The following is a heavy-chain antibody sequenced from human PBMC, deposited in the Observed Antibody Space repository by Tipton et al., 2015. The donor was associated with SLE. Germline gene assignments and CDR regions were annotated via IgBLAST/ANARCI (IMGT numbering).Heavy chain of an antibody. V-gene: IGHV4-59*08. J-gene: IGHJ5*02. D-gene: IGHD3-9*01. CDR2: ISDRGTT. CDR3: ARHAVPGPRFDYRRSWGIDA. CDR1: RGSLNGFH. Sequence: TLSLTCTVSRGSLNGFHWTWIRQPPGKRLEWIGYISDRGTTDYNPSLRSRVTLSADTSKSQFSLKVTSVTAADTALYFCARHAVPGPRFDYRRSWGIDAWGPGMLVIVSS.